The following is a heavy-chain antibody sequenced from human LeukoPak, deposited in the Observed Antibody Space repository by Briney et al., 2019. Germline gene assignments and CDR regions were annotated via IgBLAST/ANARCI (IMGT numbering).Heavy chain of an antibody. CDR1: GHTFTSYG. Sequence: GASVKVSCKASGHTFTSYGISWGRQAPGQGLEWMGWISAYNGNTNYAQKLQGRGTMTTDTSTSTAYMELRSLRSDDTAVYYCARDLGYYDSSGSVWGQGTLVTVSS. CDR3: ARDLGYYDSSGSV. CDR2: ISAYNGNT. J-gene: IGHJ4*02. V-gene: IGHV1-18*01. D-gene: IGHD3-22*01.